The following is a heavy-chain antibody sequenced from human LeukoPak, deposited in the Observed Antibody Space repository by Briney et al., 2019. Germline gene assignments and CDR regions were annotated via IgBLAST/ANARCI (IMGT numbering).Heavy chain of an antibody. D-gene: IGHD3-16*01. CDR2: IYYSGST. CDR1: GGSISSHY. V-gene: IGHV4-59*11. Sequence: SETLSLTCTVSGGSISSHYWSWIRQPPGKGLEWIGYIYYSGSTNYNPSLKSRVTISVDTSKNQFSLKLSSVTAADTAVYYCARVGGLGYYYGMDVWGQGTTVTVSS. J-gene: IGHJ6*02. CDR3: ARVGGLGYYYGMDV.